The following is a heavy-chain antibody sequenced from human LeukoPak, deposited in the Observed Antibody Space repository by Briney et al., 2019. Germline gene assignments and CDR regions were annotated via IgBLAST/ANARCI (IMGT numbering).Heavy chain of an antibody. V-gene: IGHV1-2*02. CDR3: ARDANNYDFWSGYWRGGSWFDP. CDR2: INPNSGGT. D-gene: IGHD3-3*01. CDR1: GYTFTSYG. Sequence: ASVKVSCKASGYTFTSYGISWVRQAPGQGLEWMGWINPNSGGTNYAQKFQGRVTMTRDTSISTAYMELSRLRSDDTAVYYCARDANNYDFWSGYWRGGSWFDPWGQGTLVTVSS. J-gene: IGHJ5*02.